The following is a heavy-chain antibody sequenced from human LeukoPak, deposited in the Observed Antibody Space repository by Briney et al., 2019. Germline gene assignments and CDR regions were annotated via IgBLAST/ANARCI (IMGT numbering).Heavy chain of an antibody. D-gene: IGHD2-2*01. V-gene: IGHV3-7*01. Sequence: PGGSLRLSCVVSGFTLSSDWMSWVRQAPGKGLEWVANIKKDGIEKYYVESVKGRFTISRDNAKNSLSLQMNSLRAEDTAVYYCARGRYSSRSEGYYFDIWGQGTLITVSS. CDR1: GFTLSSDW. CDR2: IKKDGIEK. J-gene: IGHJ4*02. CDR3: ARGRYSSRSEGYYFDI.